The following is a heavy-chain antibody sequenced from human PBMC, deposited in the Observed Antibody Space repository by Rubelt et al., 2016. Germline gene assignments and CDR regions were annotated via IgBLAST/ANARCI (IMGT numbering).Heavy chain of an antibody. CDR3: ARDRGSSSWYGVDY. CDR2: INHSGST. V-gene: IGHV4-34*01. Sequence: QVQLQQWGAGLLKPSETLSLTCAVYGGSFSIYYWSWIRQPPGKGLEWIGEINHSGSTNYNPSLKSRVTISVDTSKNQFSLKLSSVTAADTAVYHCARDRGSSSWYGVDYWGQGTLVTVSS. CDR1: GGSFSIYY. D-gene: IGHD6-13*01. J-gene: IGHJ4*02.